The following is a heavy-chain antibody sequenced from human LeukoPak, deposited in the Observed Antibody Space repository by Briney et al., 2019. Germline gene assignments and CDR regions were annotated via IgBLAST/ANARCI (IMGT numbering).Heavy chain of an antibody. CDR3: ARVGRSVVGANNWFDP. CDR2: ISAYNGNT. Sequence: ASVKVSCKASGYTFTSYGISWVRQAPGQGLEWMGWISAYNGNTSYAQKLQGRVTMTTDTSTSTAYMELRSLRSDDTAVYYCARVGRSVVGANNWFDPWGQGTLVTVSS. J-gene: IGHJ5*02. V-gene: IGHV1-18*01. CDR1: GYTFTSYG. D-gene: IGHD1-26*01.